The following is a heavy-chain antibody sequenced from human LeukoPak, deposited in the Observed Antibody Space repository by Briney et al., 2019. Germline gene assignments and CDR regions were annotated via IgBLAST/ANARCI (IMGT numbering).Heavy chain of an antibody. D-gene: IGHD3-10*01. J-gene: IGHJ6*03. V-gene: IGHV1-18*01. CDR1: GYTFTSYG. Sequence: ASVKVSCKASGYTFTSYGISWVRQAPGQGLEWMGWISAYNGNTNYAQKLQGRVTMTTDTSTSTAYMELSSLRSEDTAVYYCASGGGYYYYYYMDVWGKGTTVTVSS. CDR2: ISAYNGNT. CDR3: ASGGGYYYYYYMDV.